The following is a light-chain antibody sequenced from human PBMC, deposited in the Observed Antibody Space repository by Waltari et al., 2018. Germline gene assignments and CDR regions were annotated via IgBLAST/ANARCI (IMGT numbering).Light chain of an antibody. V-gene: IGKV2-28*01. CDR1: QSLLHRNGYDY. J-gene: IGKJ1*01. Sequence: DIVVTQSPLSLPVTPGEAASISCRSSQSLLHRNGYDYLDWYVQKPGQSPQLLIYLGSNRASGVPDRISGSGSGTDFTLKISKVEAEDVGVYYCMQAIQTPPTFGQGTKVEI. CDR3: MQAIQTPPT. CDR2: LGS.